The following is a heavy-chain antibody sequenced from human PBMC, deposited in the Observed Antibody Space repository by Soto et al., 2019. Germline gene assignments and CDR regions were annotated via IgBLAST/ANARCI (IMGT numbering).Heavy chain of an antibody. CDR1: GGSFSGYY. D-gene: IGHD2-8*02. Sequence: SETLSLTCGVYGGSFSGYYWSWIRQPPGKGLEWIGEINHSGSTNYNPSLKSRVTISIDTSKNQFSLKLSSVTAADTAVYYCARRRATGGSYYYYMDVWGKGTTVTVSS. J-gene: IGHJ6*03. CDR3: ARRRATGGSYYYYMDV. CDR2: INHSGST. V-gene: IGHV4-34*01.